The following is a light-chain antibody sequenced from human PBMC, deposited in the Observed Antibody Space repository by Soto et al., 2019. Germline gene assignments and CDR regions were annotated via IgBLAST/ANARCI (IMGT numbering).Light chain of an antibody. V-gene: IGKV1-33*01. CDR3: QQYDILWT. CDR2: DAS. Sequence: DIQMTQSPSSLSASVGDRVTITCQASQDISNYLNRYQQKPGKAPKRLIYDASNLETGVPSKVSGSGSRTDFTFTISSLQPEDIGTYYCQQYDILWTFVQGTKVDIK. J-gene: IGKJ1*01. CDR1: QDISNY.